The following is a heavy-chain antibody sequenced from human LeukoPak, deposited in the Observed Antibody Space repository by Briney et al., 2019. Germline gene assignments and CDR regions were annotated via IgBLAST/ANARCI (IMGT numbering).Heavy chain of an antibody. D-gene: IGHD3-10*01. Sequence: GRSLRLSCAASGFTFSSYGMHWVRQAPGKGLEWVAVISYDGSNKYYADSVKGRFTISRDNSKNTLYLQMNSLRAEDTALYYCANMGHDYWGQGTLVTVSS. CDR2: ISYDGSNK. CDR1: GFTFSSYG. CDR3: ANMGHDY. J-gene: IGHJ4*02. V-gene: IGHV3-30*18.